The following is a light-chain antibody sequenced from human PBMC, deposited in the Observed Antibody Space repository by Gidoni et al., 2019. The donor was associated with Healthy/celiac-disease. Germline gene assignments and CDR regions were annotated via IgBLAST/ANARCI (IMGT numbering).Light chain of an antibody. J-gene: IGKJ4*01. CDR1: QGISSY. V-gene: IGKV1-9*01. CDR2: AAS. Sequence: DIQLTQSPSFLSASVGDRVTITCRASQGISSYLAWYQQKPGIAPKLLIYAASTLQSGVPSRFSGSGSGTEFTLTSSSLQPEDFATYYCQQLNSYPPTFGGGTKVEI. CDR3: QQLNSYPPT.